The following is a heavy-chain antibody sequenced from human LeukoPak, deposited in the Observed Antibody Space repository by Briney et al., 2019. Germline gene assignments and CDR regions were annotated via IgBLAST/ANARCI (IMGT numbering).Heavy chain of an antibody. CDR3: ARLDSHFYASGSYWGYFDY. V-gene: IGHV1-2*02. J-gene: IGHJ4*02. CDR2: INPNSGYT. CDR1: GYTFTGYY. D-gene: IGHD3-10*01. Sequence: ASVKVSCKASGYTFTGYYMHWVRQAPGQGLEWMGWINPNSGYTNYAQRFQDRVTMTRASSISTVYLGLSSLRSDDTAVYYCARLDSHFYASGSYWGYFDYWGQGALVTVSS.